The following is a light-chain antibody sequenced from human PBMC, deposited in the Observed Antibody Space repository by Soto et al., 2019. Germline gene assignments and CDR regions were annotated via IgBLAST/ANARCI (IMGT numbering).Light chain of an antibody. Sequence: DIQMTQSPSTLSASIGDTVTITCRANQSISSWLAWYQQKPGKAPKLLISEGSSLESGVPSRFSGSGSGTEFPLTISSLQPDDLATYYCQQYNSSLLTFGGGTKVEIK. CDR1: QSISSW. CDR2: EGS. V-gene: IGKV1-5*01. CDR3: QQYNSSLLT. J-gene: IGKJ4*01.